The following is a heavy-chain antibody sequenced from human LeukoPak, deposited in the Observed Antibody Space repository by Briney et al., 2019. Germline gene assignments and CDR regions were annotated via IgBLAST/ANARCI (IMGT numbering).Heavy chain of an antibody. J-gene: IGHJ4*02. CDR3: ARGTYYYDSGGYWRYFDY. D-gene: IGHD3-22*01. CDR2: IYYSGST. CDR1: GGSISSGGYY. V-gene: IGHV4-31*03. Sequence: SETLSLTCTVSGGSISSGGYYWSWIRQHPGKGLEWIGYIYYSGSTYYNPSLKSRVTISVDTSKNQFSLKLSSVTAADTAVYYCARGTYYYDSGGYWRYFDYWGQGTLVTVSS.